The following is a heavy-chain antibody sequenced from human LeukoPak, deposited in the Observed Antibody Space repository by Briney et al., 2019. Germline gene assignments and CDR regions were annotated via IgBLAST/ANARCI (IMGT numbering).Heavy chain of an antibody. CDR1: GDSVSRNSAS. V-gene: IGHV6-1*01. CDR2: TFYRSKWNN. J-gene: IGHJ6*02. D-gene: IGHD2-15*01. Sequence: SQTLSLTCAISGDSVSRNSASWNWIRQSPSRGLEWLGRTFYRSKWNNDYAVSVKSRITINSDTSKNQFSLQLNSVTPEDTAVYYCARHNSGGKGMDVWGQGTSVTVSS. CDR3: ARHNSGGKGMDV.